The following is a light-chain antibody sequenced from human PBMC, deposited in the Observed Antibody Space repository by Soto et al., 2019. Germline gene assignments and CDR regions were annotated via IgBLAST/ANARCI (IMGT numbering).Light chain of an antibody. CDR3: QQHNNWPPWT. Sequence: EIVMTQSPATLSVSPGERATLSCRASQSVSSNLAWYQQKPGQAPRLLMYGASTRATGIPDRFSGSGSGTEFTLPLSSLPSEDFAVYYCQQHNNWPPWTFGQGTKVEIK. CDR2: GAS. V-gene: IGKV3-15*01. J-gene: IGKJ1*01. CDR1: QSVSSN.